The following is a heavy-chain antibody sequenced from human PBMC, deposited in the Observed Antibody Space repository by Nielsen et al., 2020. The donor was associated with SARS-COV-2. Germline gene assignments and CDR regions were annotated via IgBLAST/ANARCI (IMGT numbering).Heavy chain of an antibody. CDR1: GFTFSSYS. J-gene: IGHJ4*02. D-gene: IGHD3-22*01. Sequence: GESLKISCAASGFTFSSYSMNWVRQAPGKGLEWVSYISSSSSTIYYADSVKGRFTISRDNTKNSLYLQMNSLRDEDTAVYYCARDHYYDSSGLLDYWGQGTLVTVSS. CDR3: ARDHYYDSSGLLDY. V-gene: IGHV3-48*02. CDR2: ISSSSSTI.